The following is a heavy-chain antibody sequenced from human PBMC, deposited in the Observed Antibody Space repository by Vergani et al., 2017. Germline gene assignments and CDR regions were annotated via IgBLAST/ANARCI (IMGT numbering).Heavy chain of an antibody. CDR1: GYTFTNYP. CDR3: AREPALTGFFDC. V-gene: IGHV1-46*03. CDR2: ISPDGFIT. Sequence: QVQLLHSGSELKKPGASVRLSCEASGYTFTNYPLIWVRQAPGQGLEWVGFISPDGFITFYAQKFQGRVTITRDTSTSTVYAEVTSLRPDDTAVYYCAREPALTGFFDCWGQGGLVGDCS. D-gene: IGHD3-9*01. J-gene: IGHJ4*02.